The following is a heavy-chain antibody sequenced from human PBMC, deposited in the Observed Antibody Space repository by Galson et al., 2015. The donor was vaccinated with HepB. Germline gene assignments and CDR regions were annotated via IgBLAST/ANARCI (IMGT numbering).Heavy chain of an antibody. CDR2: IYYSGST. CDR3: ARLVRLTGIAAAGKPDY. D-gene: IGHD6-13*01. J-gene: IGHJ4*02. CDR1: GGSISSSSYY. V-gene: IGHV4-39*01. Sequence: SETLSLTCTVSGGSISSSSYYWGWIRQPPGKGLEWIGSIYYSGSTYYNPSLKSRVTISVDTSKNQFSLKLSSVTAADTAVYYCARLVRLTGIAAAGKPDYWGQGTLVTVSS.